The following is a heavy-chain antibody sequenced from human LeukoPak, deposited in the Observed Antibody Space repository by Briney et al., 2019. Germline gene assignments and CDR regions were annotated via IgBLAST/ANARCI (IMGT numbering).Heavy chain of an antibody. CDR2: INHSGST. CDR3: ARGRDWNYLGDWFDP. CDR1: GGSFSGYY. D-gene: IGHD1-7*01. Sequence: SETLSLTCAVCGGSFSGYYWSWIRQPPGKGLEWIGEINHSGSTNYNPSLKSRVTISVDTSKSQFSLKLSSVTAADTAVYYCARGRDWNYLGDWFDPWGQGTLVTVSS. V-gene: IGHV4-34*01. J-gene: IGHJ5*02.